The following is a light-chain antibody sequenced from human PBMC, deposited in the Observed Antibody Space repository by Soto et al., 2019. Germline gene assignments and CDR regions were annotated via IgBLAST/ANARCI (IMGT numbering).Light chain of an antibody. J-gene: IGKJ3*01. CDR1: QGIRNF. CDR2: ASS. Sequence: DIQMTQSPTSLSASVGDRVTITCRASQGIRNFVAWYQQKPGKAPKLLIYASSTLQSGVPSRFSGSGAGTDFTLAINSLQTEDGATDSCQKYSSVPVFGPGTKVEIK. V-gene: IGKV1-27*01. CDR3: QKYSSVPV.